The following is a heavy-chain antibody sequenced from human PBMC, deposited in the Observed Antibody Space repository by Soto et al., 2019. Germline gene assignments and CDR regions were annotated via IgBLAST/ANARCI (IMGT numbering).Heavy chain of an antibody. CDR1: GYTFTSYG. V-gene: IGHV1-18*01. CDR3: ARSGAMGVAGTPLDY. CDR2: ISAYNGNT. D-gene: IGHD6-19*01. J-gene: IGHJ4*02. Sequence: ASVKVSCKASGYTFTSYGISWVRQAPGQGLEWMGWISAYNGNTNYAQKLQGRVTMTTDTSTSTAYMELRSLRSDDTAVYYCARSGAMGVAGTPLDYWGQGTLVTVSS.